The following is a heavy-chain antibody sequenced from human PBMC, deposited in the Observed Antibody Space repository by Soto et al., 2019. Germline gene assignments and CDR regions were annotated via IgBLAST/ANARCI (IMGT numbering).Heavy chain of an antibody. Sequence: GGSLRLSCAASGFTFSSYAMSWVRQAPGKGLEWVSAISGSGVSTYYEDSVKGRFAVSRDNSKSKLYLQMNSLGDEDTAVYYCAKVPTGEMATVFQAFDIWGQGTMVTVSS. CDR1: GFTFSSYA. J-gene: IGHJ3*02. V-gene: IGHV3-23*01. CDR3: AKVPTGEMATVFQAFDI. D-gene: IGHD4-4*01. CDR2: ISGSGVST.